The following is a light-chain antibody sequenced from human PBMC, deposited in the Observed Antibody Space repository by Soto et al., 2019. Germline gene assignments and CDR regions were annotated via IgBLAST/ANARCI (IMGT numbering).Light chain of an antibody. CDR1: SSDIGGYNY. J-gene: IGLJ1*01. V-gene: IGLV2-14*01. CDR3: SSYTTRITHV. CDR2: DVN. Sequence: QSVLTQPASVSGSPGQSITISCTGTSSDIGGYNYVSWYQQHPGKAPKLMIYDVNDRPSGVSNRFSGSKSGNTASLTISGLRAEDEADYYCSSYTTRITHVFGTGTKVTVL.